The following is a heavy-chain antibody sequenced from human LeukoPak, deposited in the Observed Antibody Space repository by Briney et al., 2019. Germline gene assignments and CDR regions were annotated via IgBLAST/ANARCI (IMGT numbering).Heavy chain of an antibody. Sequence: GGSLRLSCAASGFTLGTYAMNWVRQTPGKGLEWVSSISSSSTYIYYADSVKGRFTISRDNGKNSLYLQMNSLRAEDTAVYYCAREKYCSSTSCYIVRPLDVWGQGTMVTVSS. D-gene: IGHD2-2*02. CDR2: ISSSSTYI. CDR1: GFTLGTYA. J-gene: IGHJ3*01. CDR3: AREKYCSSTSCYIVRPLDV. V-gene: IGHV3-21*01.